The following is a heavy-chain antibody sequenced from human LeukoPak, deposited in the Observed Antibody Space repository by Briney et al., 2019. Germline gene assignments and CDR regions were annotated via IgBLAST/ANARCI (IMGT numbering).Heavy chain of an antibody. Sequence: PGGSLRLSCVVSGLTFSTYSMDWVRQAPGKVLEWVSYISSSGNTIYYADAVKGRFTISRDNAKNSLFLQMNSLRVEDTAVYYCARELGLVPNYWSQGTLVTVSS. J-gene: IGHJ4*02. CDR1: GLTFSTYS. CDR3: ARELGLVPNY. CDR2: ISSSGNTI. V-gene: IGHV3-48*01. D-gene: IGHD3/OR15-3a*01.